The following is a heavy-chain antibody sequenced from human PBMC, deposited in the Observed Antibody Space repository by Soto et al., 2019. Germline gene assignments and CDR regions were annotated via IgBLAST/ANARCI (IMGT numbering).Heavy chain of an antibody. CDR2: ITGSGGST. J-gene: IGHJ3*01. D-gene: IGHD3-22*01. Sequence: EVQLLESGGGLEQPGGSLRLSCVASGFGFSNYAMSWVRQAPGKGLEWVSTITGSGGSTYYPASVRGRFIISRDNSKNKVYLQIRSMRAEDTAVYYCAKDLSYDSSGYSSLNAFDVWGQGTLVTVSS. CDR3: AKDLSYDSSGYSSLNAFDV. CDR1: GFGFSNYA. V-gene: IGHV3-23*01.